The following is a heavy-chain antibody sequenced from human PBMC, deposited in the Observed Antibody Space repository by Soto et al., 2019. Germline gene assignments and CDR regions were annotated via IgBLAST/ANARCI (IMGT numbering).Heavy chain of an antibody. Sequence: PSETLSLTCTVSGGSINSGGYSWTWIRQPPRKGLEWIGFIYHTGTTYYNPSLKSRVTISVDRSKNQSSLKLNSVTAADTAAYYCARGVNYYDSSGSSWFDPWGQGALVTVSS. D-gene: IGHD3-22*01. CDR1: GGSINSGGYS. V-gene: IGHV4-30-2*01. J-gene: IGHJ5*02. CDR3: ARGVNYYDSSGSSWFDP. CDR2: IYHTGTT.